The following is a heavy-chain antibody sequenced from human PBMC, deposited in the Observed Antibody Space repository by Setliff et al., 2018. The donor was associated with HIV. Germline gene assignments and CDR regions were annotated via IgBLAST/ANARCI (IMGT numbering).Heavy chain of an antibody. D-gene: IGHD3-10*01. CDR3: ARLSGGMVPNY. J-gene: IGHJ4*02. CDR1: GGSITRTPYY. Sequence: LSLTRTVSGGSITRTPYYWGWIRQPPGKGLEWIGSIHHSGTAYDNPSLKSRVTISVDPSKNQILLRLSSVTAADTAVYYCARLSGGMVPNYWGQGTLVTVSS. CDR2: IHHSGTA. V-gene: IGHV4-39*01.